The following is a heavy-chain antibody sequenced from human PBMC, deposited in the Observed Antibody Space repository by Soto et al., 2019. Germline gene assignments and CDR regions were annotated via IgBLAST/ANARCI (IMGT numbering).Heavy chain of an antibody. J-gene: IGHJ4*02. Sequence: SETLSLTGSVSGGSVSDKTYYWSWIRQPPGKRLEWIGYVYYSGTTNYNPSLKSRVTISVDLSKNRFSLRLSSVTTADTALYYCARTTAVPNTLRSRYFFDYWGQGTLVTVS. CDR3: ARTTAVPNTLRSRYFFDY. D-gene: IGHD4-17*01. CDR2: VYYSGTT. V-gene: IGHV4-61*01. CDR1: GGSVSDKTYY.